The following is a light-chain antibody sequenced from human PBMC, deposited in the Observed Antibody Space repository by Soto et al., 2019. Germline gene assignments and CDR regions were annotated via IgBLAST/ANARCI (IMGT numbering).Light chain of an antibody. CDR3: QQYGTSEII. CDR1: QTTSPKY. CDR2: GAS. Sequence: EIELTQSPGTLSLSPGESATLSCRVSQTTSPKYVAWYQQRRGLAPRLLVYGASKRAAGIPYRFSGSGSGTDFTLTISRLQTEDFAVFYCQQYGTSEIIFGQGTRLEIK. J-gene: IGKJ5*01. V-gene: IGKV3-20*01.